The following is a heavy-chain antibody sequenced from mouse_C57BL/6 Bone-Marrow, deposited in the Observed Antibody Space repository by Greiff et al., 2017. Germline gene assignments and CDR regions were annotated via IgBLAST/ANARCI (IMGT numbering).Heavy chain of an antibody. CDR2: FYPGSGSI. V-gene: IGHV1-62-2*01. J-gene: IGHJ4*01. CDR1: GYTFTEYT. CDR3: ARHEGGAVVAYYYAMDY. D-gene: IGHD1-1*01. Sequence: VKLMESGAELVKPGASVKLSCKASGYTFTEYTIHWVKQRSGQGLEWIGWFYPGSGSIKSHEKFQDKATLTADKSSSTVYMELSSLTSEDSAVYFCARHEGGAVVAYYYAMDYWGQGTSVTVSS.